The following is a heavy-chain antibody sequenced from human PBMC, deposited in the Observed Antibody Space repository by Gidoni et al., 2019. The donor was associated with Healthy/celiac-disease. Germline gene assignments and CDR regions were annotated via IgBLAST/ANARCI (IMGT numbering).Heavy chain of an antibody. D-gene: IGHD6-6*01. V-gene: IGHV1-46*01. J-gene: IGHJ6*02. Sequence: QVQLVQSGAEVKKPGASVKVSCKASGYTFTSYYMHWGRQAPGQGLEWMGIINPRGGSTSYAQKFQGRVTMTRDTSTSTVYMELSSLRSEDTAVYYCAREGPIAARGSSYYYYYGMDVWGQGTTVTVSS. CDR2: INPRGGST. CDR3: AREGPIAARGSSYYYYYGMDV. CDR1: GYTFTSYY.